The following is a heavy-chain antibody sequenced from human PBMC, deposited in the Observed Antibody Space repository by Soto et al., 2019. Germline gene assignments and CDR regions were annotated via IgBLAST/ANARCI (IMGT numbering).Heavy chain of an antibody. CDR2: ISGSGGST. Sequence: SLRLSCAASGFTFSSYAMSWVRQAPGKGLEWVSAISGSGGSTYYADSVKGRFTISRDNSKNTLYLQMNSLRAEDTAVYYCAKDSRGWNVIGFSGISADYWGQGTLVTVSS. CDR1: GFTFSSYA. J-gene: IGHJ4*02. V-gene: IGHV3-23*01. D-gene: IGHD1-1*01. CDR3: AKDSRGWNVIGFSGISADY.